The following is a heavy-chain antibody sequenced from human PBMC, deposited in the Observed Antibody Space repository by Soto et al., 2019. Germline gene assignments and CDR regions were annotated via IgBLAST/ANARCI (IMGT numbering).Heavy chain of an antibody. V-gene: IGHV4-30-4*01. CDR1: GGSISSGDYY. D-gene: IGHD1-26*01. J-gene: IGHJ4*02. Sequence: QVQLQESGPGLVKPSQTLSLTCTVSGGSISSGDYYWSWIRQPPGKGLEWIGYISYSGSNFYNPSLKIRVTMSVDTSKNQFTLRLNSVTAADTAVYYCARNSGFDIDYWGQGTLVTVSS. CDR2: ISYSGSN. CDR3: ARNSGFDIDY.